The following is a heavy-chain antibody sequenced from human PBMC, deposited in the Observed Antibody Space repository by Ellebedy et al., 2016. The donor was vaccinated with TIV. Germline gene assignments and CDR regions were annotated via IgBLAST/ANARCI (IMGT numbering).Heavy chain of an antibody. Sequence: ASVKVSCXASGYTFTGYYMHWVRQAPGQGLVWMGWINPNSGGTNYAQKFQGRVTMTRDTSISTAYMELSRLRSDDTAVYYCARVRGDYSLFDYWGQGTLVTVSS. D-gene: IGHD4-11*01. CDR1: GYTFTGYY. CDR2: INPNSGGT. J-gene: IGHJ4*02. V-gene: IGHV1-2*02. CDR3: ARVRGDYSLFDY.